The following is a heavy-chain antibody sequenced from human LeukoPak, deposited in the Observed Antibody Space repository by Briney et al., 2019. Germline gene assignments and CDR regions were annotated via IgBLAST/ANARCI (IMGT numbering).Heavy chain of an antibody. D-gene: IGHD2-21*02. V-gene: IGHV4-34*01. CDR2: INHSGGT. CDR1: GGSFRGYY. J-gene: IGHJ5*02. CDR3: ARGGYCGGDCYSPLGFDP. Sequence: PSETLSLTCVVNGGSFRGYYWTWIRQSPGKGLEWIGEINHSGGTNYNPSLKSRVTISVDTSKNQFSLKLSSVTAADTAVYYRARGGYCGGDCYSPLGFDPWGQGTLVTVSS.